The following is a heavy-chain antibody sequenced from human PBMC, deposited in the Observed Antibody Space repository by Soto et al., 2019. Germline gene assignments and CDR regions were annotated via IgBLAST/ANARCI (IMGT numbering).Heavy chain of an antibody. J-gene: IGHJ4*02. CDR3: ARDHYLVVGAAAGLFDY. CDR1: GFTFSSYA. D-gene: IGHD6-13*01. Sequence: QVQLVESGGGVVQPGRSLRLSCAASGFTFSSYAMHWVRQAPGKGLEWVAVISYDGSNKYYADSVKGRFTISRDNSKNTLYLQMNSPRTEDTAVYYCARDHYLVVGAAAGLFDYWGQGTLVTVSS. CDR2: ISYDGSNK. V-gene: IGHV3-30-3*01.